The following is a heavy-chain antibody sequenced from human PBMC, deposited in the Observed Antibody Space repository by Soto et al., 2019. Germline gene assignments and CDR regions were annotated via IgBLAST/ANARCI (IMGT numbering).Heavy chain of an antibody. J-gene: IGHJ4*02. CDR1: GYTFTSYY. Sequence: ASVKVSCKASGYTFTSYYMHWVRQAPGQGLEWMGIINPSGGSTSYAQKFQGRVTMTRDTSTSTVYKELSSLRSEDTAVYYCARDMKERSDIVVVPAAGSFDYWGQGTLVTVSS. CDR3: ARDMKERSDIVVVPAAGSFDY. V-gene: IGHV1-46*01. D-gene: IGHD2-2*01. CDR2: INPSGGST.